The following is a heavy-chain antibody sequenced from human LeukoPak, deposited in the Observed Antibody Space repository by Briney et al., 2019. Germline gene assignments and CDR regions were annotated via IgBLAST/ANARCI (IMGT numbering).Heavy chain of an antibody. CDR1: GGSISSGSYY. Sequence: PSQTLSLTCTVSGGSISSGSYYWSWIRQPAGKGLEWIGRIYTSGSTNYNPSLKSRVTISVDTSKNQFSLKLSSVTAADTAVYYCARALEVVPAAILSGWFDPWGQGTLVTVSS. D-gene: IGHD2-2*02. CDR2: IYTSGST. V-gene: IGHV4-61*02. J-gene: IGHJ5*02. CDR3: ARALEVVPAAILSGWFDP.